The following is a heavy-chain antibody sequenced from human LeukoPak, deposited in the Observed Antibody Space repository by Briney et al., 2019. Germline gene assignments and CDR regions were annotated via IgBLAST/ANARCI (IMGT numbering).Heavy chain of an antibody. J-gene: IGHJ4*02. V-gene: IGHV3-23*01. Sequence: GGSLRLSCAASGFTFSSYVMNWVRQAPGKGLEWVSAISGSGGGTFYADSVKGRFTISRDNSKNTLYLQMNSLRAEDTAVYYCAKDSKIYSNYVVAFDYWGQGTLVTVSS. CDR1: GFTFSSYV. CDR3: AKDSKIYSNYVVAFDY. D-gene: IGHD4-11*01. CDR2: ISGSGGGT.